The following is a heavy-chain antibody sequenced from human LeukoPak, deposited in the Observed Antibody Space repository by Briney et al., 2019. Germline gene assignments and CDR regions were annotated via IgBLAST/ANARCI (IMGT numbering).Heavy chain of an antibody. J-gene: IGHJ4*02. D-gene: IGHD2-15*01. CDR1: GFTFSSYA. Sequence: PGGSLRLSCAASGFTFSSYAMRWVRQAPGRGLEWVSAISGSGGSTYYADSVKGRFTISRDNYKNTLYLQMNSLRAEDTAVYYCAKDPSLIVVVVAATLSFLYWGQGTLVTVSS. CDR2: ISGSGGST. CDR3: AKDPSLIVVVVAATLSFLY. V-gene: IGHV3-23*01.